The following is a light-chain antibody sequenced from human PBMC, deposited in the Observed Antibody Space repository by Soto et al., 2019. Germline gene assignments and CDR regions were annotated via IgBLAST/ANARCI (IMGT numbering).Light chain of an antibody. CDR2: DAS. V-gene: IGKV1-33*01. Sequence: DTQMTQSPSSLSASVGDRVTISCQASQEIANSLNWYRQKPGKAPYLLIYDASKLQTGVPSRFSGSGSGTHFTLTISSLQSEDIATYYCQQYDDPSITFGQGTRL. J-gene: IGKJ5*01. CDR3: QQYDDPSIT. CDR1: QEIANS.